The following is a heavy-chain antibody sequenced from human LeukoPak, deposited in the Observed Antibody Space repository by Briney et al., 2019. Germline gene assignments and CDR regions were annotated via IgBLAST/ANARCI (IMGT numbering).Heavy chain of an antibody. D-gene: IGHD4-11*01. Sequence: GESLKISCKSSGYGFTTYWIGWVRQMPGKGLEWMGTIFPGDSDTRYSPSLQGQVTISADYSISTAYLQWSSLKASDTAVYYCARLNSNVPDYWGQGTLVTVSS. J-gene: IGHJ4*02. CDR1: GYGFTTYW. V-gene: IGHV5-51*01. CDR3: ARLNSNVPDY. CDR2: IFPGDSDT.